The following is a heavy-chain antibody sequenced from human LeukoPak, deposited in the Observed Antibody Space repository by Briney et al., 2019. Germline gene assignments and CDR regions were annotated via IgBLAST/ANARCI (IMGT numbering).Heavy chain of an antibody. V-gene: IGHV4-59*08. CDR1: SVSMSRYY. CDR3: ARLAAISGRDYPYV. D-gene: IGHD1-26*01. Sequence: ETLSLTCTLCSVSMSRYYWSCPRQPPGEGLEWIGYIFYRGNTIYNAFLRSRVPISADTSKNHFYLRLRSVTAADTAVYYCARLAAISGRDYPYVWGQGTVVTVTS. CDR2: IFYRGNT. J-gene: IGHJ4*02.